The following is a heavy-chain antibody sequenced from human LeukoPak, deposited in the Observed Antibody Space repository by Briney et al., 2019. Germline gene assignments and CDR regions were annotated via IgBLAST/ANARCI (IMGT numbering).Heavy chain of an antibody. CDR2: IYYSGST. V-gene: IGHV4-59*13. J-gene: IGHJ4*02. CDR3: ARGLTYYDFWSGYSHFDY. Sequence: SETLSLTCTVSGGSISSYYWSWIRQPPGKGLEWIGYIYYSGSTNYNPSLKSRVTISVDTSKNQFSLKLSSVTAADTAVYYCARGLTYYDFWSGYSHFDYWGQGTLVTVSS. D-gene: IGHD3-3*01. CDR1: GGSISSYY.